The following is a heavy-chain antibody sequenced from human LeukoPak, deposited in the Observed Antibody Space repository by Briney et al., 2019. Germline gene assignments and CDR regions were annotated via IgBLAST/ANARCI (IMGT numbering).Heavy chain of an antibody. J-gene: IGHJ4*02. Sequence: SETLSLTCSVSGGSINSGYWSWIRQPPGKGLEWIGHLYYTGRTNYNPSLRSRVTISVDTSKTQFSLKLSSVTAADTALYFCATGRGWLPDYWGQGTLVTVSS. V-gene: IGHV4-59*01. CDR3: ATGRGWLPDY. CDR2: LYYTGRT. D-gene: IGHD5-12*01. CDR1: GGSINSGY.